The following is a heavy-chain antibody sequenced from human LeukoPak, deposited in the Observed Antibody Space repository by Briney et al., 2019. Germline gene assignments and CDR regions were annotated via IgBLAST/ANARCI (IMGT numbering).Heavy chain of an antibody. CDR3: AREYSSGLSWFDP. J-gene: IGHJ5*02. CDR2: IYYNGNT. D-gene: IGHD6-19*01. CDR1: GGSINNYY. V-gene: IGHV4-59*01. Sequence: SETLSLTCIVSGGSINNYYWSWIRQPPGKGLEWIGYIYYNGNTNYNPSLKSRVTISVDTSKNQFSLKLSSVTAADTAVYFCAREYSSGLSWFDPWGQGTLVTVSS.